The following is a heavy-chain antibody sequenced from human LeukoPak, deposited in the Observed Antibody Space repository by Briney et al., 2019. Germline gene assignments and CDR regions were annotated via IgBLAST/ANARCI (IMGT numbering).Heavy chain of an antibody. CDR2: IYYLGST. J-gene: IGHJ4*02. Sequence: PSETLSLTCTVSGGSISSYYWSWIRQPPGKGLEWVGHIYYLGSTNYNPSLKSRVTISVDTSKNQFSLKLSSVTAADTAVYYCARNYDTSGYPFGYWGQGTLVTVSS. CDR1: GGSISSYY. CDR3: ARNYDTSGYPFGY. D-gene: IGHD3-22*01. V-gene: IGHV4-59*01.